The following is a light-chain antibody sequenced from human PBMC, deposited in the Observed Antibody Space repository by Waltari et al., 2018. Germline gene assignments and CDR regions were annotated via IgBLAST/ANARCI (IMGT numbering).Light chain of an antibody. V-gene: IGKV1-5*03. CDR3: QQYNSYSRA. Sequence: DIQMTQSTSTLSASGGDRVTSTCRASQSISSWLAWYQQKPGKAPKLLIYKASSLESGVPSRFSGSGSGTEFTLTISSLQPDDFATYYCQQYNSYSRAFGGGTKVEIK. J-gene: IGKJ4*01. CDR2: KAS. CDR1: QSISSW.